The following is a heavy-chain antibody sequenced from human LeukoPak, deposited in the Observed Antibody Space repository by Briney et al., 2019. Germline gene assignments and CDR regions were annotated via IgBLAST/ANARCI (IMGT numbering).Heavy chain of an antibody. J-gene: IGHJ4*02. CDR3: ARGPYDYVWGSYRRDYFDY. Sequence: PGGSLRLSCAASGFTFSDYYMSWIRQAPGKGLEWVSYISSSAATIYYADSVKGRFTISRDNAKKSLYLQMNSLRAEDTAVYYRARGPYDYVWGSYRRDYFDYWGQGTLVTVSS. CDR1: GFTFSDYY. V-gene: IGHV3-11*04. CDR2: ISSSAATI. D-gene: IGHD3-16*02.